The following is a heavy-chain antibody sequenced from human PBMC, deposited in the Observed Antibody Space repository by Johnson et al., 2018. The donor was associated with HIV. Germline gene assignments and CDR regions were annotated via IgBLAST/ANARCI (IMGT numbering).Heavy chain of an antibody. V-gene: IGHV3-23*04. Sequence: EVQLVESGGGVVQPGGSLRLSCAASGFTFSSYAMSWVRQAPGTGLEWVSSVTGSGGTSYYADSVKGRFTISRDNSKNTLYLQMNSLRAEDTAVYYCARVQSLQWELLDGDAFDIWGQGTMVTVSS. D-gene: IGHD1-26*01. J-gene: IGHJ3*02. CDR1: GFTFSSYA. CDR2: VTGSGGTS. CDR3: ARVQSLQWELLDGDAFDI.